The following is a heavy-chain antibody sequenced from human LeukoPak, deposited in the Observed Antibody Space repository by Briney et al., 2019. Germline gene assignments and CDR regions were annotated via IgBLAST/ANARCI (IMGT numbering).Heavy chain of an antibody. D-gene: IGHD7-27*01. CDR2: IYYSGST. Sequence: PSETLSLTCTVSGVSISSYYWSWIRQPPGKGLEWIGYIYYSGSTNYNPSLKSRVTISVDTSKNQFSLKLSSVTAADTAVYYCARSNWGSNWFDPWGQGTLVTVSS. V-gene: IGHV4-59*01. CDR1: GVSISSYY. J-gene: IGHJ5*02. CDR3: ARSNWGSNWFDP.